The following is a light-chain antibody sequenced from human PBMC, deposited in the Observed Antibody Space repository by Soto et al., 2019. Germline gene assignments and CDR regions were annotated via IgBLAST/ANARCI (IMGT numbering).Light chain of an antibody. Sequence: EIVLTQSPATLSLSPGERATLSCRASQSVNTYLAWYRQKPGQAHRLLIYDAFNRAAGIPARFSGSGSGTDFTLTITSLEPEDFAVYYCQQRSNWPLTFGGGTKV. CDR2: DAF. CDR1: QSVNTY. CDR3: QQRSNWPLT. J-gene: IGKJ4*01. V-gene: IGKV3-11*01.